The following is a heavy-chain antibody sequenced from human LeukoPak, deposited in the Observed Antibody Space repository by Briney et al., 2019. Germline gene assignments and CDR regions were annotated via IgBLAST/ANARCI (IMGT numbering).Heavy chain of an antibody. J-gene: IGHJ4*02. D-gene: IGHD3-22*01. CDR2: INHSGST. CDR1: GGSFSCYY. Sequence: SETLSLTCAVYGGSFSCYYWSWIRQPPGKGLEWIGEINHSGSTNYNPSLKSRVTISVDTSKNQFSLKLSSVTAADTAVYYCARVGGYDSEGPRVEGYYYGSSGYYYYFDYWGQGTLVTVSS. V-gene: IGHV4-34*01. CDR3: ARVGGYDSEGPRVEGYYYGSSGYYYYFDY.